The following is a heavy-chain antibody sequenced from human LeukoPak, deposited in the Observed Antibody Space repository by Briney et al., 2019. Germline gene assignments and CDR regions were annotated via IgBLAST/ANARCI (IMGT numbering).Heavy chain of an antibody. CDR1: GGSISGYH. D-gene: IGHD4-17*01. Sequence: SETLSLTCTVSGGSISGYHWTWIRQPPGKGLEWIGNIYYSGSTNYNPSLKSRVTISIDTSKNQFSLKLSSVTAADTAIYYCARLYGDYYFEYWGQGTLVTVSS. J-gene: IGHJ4*02. V-gene: IGHV4-59*08. CDR3: ARLYGDYYFEY. CDR2: IYYSGST.